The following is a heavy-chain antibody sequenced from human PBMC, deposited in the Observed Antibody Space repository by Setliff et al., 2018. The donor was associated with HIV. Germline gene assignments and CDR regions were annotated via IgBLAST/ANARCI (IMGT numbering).Heavy chain of an antibody. CDR3: ARGKSITIFGVVINHYMDV. Sequence: SETLSLTCTVSGASISSSSHHWAWIRQPPGKGLEYIGNIYYTGSTHHNPSLESRVTISVDTSKNQFSLKLSSVTAADTAVYYCARGKSITIFGVVINHYMDVWGEGTTVTVSS. CDR1: GASISSSSHH. V-gene: IGHV4-39*07. CDR2: IYYTGST. J-gene: IGHJ6*03. D-gene: IGHD3-3*01.